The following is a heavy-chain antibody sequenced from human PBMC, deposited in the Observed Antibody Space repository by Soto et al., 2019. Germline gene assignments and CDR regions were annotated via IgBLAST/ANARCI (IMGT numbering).Heavy chain of an antibody. J-gene: IGHJ6*02. CDR1: GFTFSNAW. CDR3: TTRYCSSTSCYRYYGMDV. D-gene: IGHD2-2*01. Sequence: PGGSLRLSCAASGFTFSNAWMSWVRQAPGKGLEWVGRIKSKTDGGTTDYAAPVKGRFTISRDDSKNTLYLQMNSLKTEDTAVYYCTTRYCSSTSCYRYYGMDVWGQGTTVTVSS. V-gene: IGHV3-15*01. CDR2: IKSKTDGGTT.